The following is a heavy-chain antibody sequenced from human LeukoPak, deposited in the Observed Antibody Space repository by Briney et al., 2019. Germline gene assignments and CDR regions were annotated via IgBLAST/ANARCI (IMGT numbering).Heavy chain of an antibody. D-gene: IGHD2-2*01. CDR2: ISSSGSTI. J-gene: IGHJ6*02. CDR1: GFTFSSYE. Sequence: PGGSLRLSCAASGFTFSSYEMNWVRQAPGKGLEWVSYISSSGSTIYYADSVKGRFTISRDNAKNSLCLQMNSLRAEDTAVYYCAREWGCSSTSCQPGYYGMDVWGQGTTVTVSS. CDR3: AREWGCSSTSCQPGYYGMDV. V-gene: IGHV3-48*03.